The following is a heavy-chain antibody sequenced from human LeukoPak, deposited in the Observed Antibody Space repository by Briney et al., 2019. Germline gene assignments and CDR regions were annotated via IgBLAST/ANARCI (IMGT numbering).Heavy chain of an antibody. CDR1: GGSISSYY. CDR3: ARDLLW. J-gene: IGHJ4*02. CDR2: IYPGGTA. D-gene: IGHD2-21*01. Sequence: SETLSLTCTVSGGSISSYYWSWIRQPAGKGLEGIGHIYPGGTASYNPSLKSRVTMSVDTSKNQFSLRLTSVIAADTAVYYCARDLLWWGQGTLVTVSS. V-gene: IGHV4-4*07.